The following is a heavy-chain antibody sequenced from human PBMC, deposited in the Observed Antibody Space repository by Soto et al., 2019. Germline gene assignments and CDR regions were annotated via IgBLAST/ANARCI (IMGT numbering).Heavy chain of an antibody. Sequence: EVQLVESGGGLVKPGGYLRLSCAASGFIFSNAWMSWVRQAPGKGLEWVGRIKSKADGGTTNYAAPVKGRFNISRDGSKNTLYLQMNGLKTEDTAVYYCTTGWSSKDYWGQGTLVTVSS. CDR3: TTGWSSKDY. D-gene: IGHD3-3*01. CDR1: GFIFSNAW. CDR2: IKSKADGGTT. J-gene: IGHJ4*02. V-gene: IGHV3-15*01.